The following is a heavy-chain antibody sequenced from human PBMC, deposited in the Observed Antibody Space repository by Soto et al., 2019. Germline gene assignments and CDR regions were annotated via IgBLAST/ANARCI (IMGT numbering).Heavy chain of an antibody. CDR1: GYTLTELS. J-gene: IGHJ4*02. Sequence: ASVKVSCKVSGYTLTELSMHWVRQAPGKGLEWMGGFDPEDGETIYAQKFQGRVTMTEDTSTDTAYMELSSLRSEDTAVYYCETSPLGYDSSGYYYFDYWGQGTLVTVSS. D-gene: IGHD3-22*01. V-gene: IGHV1-24*01. CDR2: FDPEDGET. CDR3: ETSPLGYDSSGYYYFDY.